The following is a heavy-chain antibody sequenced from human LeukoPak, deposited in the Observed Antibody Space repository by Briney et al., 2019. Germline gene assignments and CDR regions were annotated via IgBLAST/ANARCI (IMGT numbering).Heavy chain of an antibody. CDR3: ARINIAVPDPYAFDI. CDR1: GFTFSSYA. CDR2: ISYDGSNK. Sequence: GGSLRLSCAASGFTFSSYAMHWVRQAPGKGLEWVAVISYDGSNKYYADSVKGRFTISRDNSKNTLYLQMNSLRAEDTAVYYCARINIAVPDPYAFDIWGQGTMVTVSS. J-gene: IGHJ3*02. D-gene: IGHD6-19*01. V-gene: IGHV3-30*04.